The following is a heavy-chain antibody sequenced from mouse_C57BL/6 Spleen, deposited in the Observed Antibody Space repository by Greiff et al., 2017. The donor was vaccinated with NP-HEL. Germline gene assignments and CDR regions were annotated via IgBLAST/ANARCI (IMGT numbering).Heavy chain of an antibody. CDR3: ALIYYDYDEGY. Sequence: VQLQESGAELARPGASVKLSCKASGYTFTSYGISWVKQRTGQGLEWIGEIYPRSGNTYYNEKFKGKATLTADKSSSTAYMELRSLTSEDSAVYFCALIYYDYDEGYWGQGTTLTVSS. V-gene: IGHV1-81*01. J-gene: IGHJ2*01. CDR2: IYPRSGNT. D-gene: IGHD2-4*01. CDR1: GYTFTSYG.